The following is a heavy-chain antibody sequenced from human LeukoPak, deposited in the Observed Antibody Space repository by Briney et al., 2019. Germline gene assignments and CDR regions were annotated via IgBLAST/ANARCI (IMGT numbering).Heavy chain of an antibody. D-gene: IGHD4-23*01. CDR1: GFTFSSYE. J-gene: IGHJ4*02. Sequence: TGGSLRLSCAASGFTFSSYEMNWVRQAPGKGLEWVSYISNSGSTIYYTDSVKGRFTISRDNAKNSLYLQMNSLRAEDTAVYYCARDYGGSSPFDYWGQGTLVTVSS. CDR3: ARDYGGSSPFDY. CDR2: ISNSGSTI. V-gene: IGHV3-48*03.